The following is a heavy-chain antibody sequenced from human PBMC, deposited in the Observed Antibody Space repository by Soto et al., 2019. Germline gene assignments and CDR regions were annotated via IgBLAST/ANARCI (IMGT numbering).Heavy chain of an antibody. V-gene: IGHV4-39*07. CDR1: GGSISSRSHY. Sequence: SETLSLTCTVSGGSISSRSHYWGWIRKPPGKGLEWIGSIFHGGNTYYNPSLKSRVTISVDMSKNQFSLKLNSVTAADTAVYYCARARWYDAFDVWGQGTVVTVSS. CDR2: IFHGGNT. D-gene: IGHD2-15*01. CDR3: ARARWYDAFDV. J-gene: IGHJ3*01.